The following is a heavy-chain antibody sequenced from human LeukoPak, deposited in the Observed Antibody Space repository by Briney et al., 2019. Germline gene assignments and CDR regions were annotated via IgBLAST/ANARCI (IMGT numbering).Heavy chain of an antibody. Sequence: PGGSLRLSCAASGFTFSTYVMSWVRQAPGKGLEWVSTISGSGGTTYYADSVKGRFTISRDNSKNTLFLQMNSLRAEDTAVYYCAKDFLDQGLRYFDPSDYWGQGTLVTVSS. V-gene: IGHV3-23*01. CDR1: GFTFSTYV. D-gene: IGHD3-9*01. J-gene: IGHJ4*02. CDR3: AKDFLDQGLRYFDPSDY. CDR2: ISGSGGTT.